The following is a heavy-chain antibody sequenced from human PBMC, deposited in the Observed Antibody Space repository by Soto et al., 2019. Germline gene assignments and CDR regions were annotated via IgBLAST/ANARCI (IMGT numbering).Heavy chain of an antibody. D-gene: IGHD3-22*01. J-gene: IGHJ5*02. V-gene: IGHV3-30*18. CDR1: GFTFISYG. CDR3: AKDHYYDSSGYP. Sequence: RLSCAASGFTFISYGMHWVRQAPGKGLEWVAVISYDGSNKYYADSVKGRFTISRDNSKNTLYLQMNSLRAEDTAVYYCAKDHYYDSSGYPSGQGTLVTVSS. CDR2: ISYDGSNK.